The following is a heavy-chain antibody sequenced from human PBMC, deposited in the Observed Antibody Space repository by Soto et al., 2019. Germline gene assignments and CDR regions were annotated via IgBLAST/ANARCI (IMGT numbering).Heavy chain of an antibody. D-gene: IGHD3-16*01. CDR1: GDSVSSNSAT. J-gene: IGHJ5*01. V-gene: IGHV6-1*01. CDR3: ARLIGNSWLDS. CDR2: TYYRSKWYN. Sequence: QVQLQQSGPGLVKPSQTLSLTCAISGDSVSSNSATWDWIRRSPSRGLEWLGRTYYRSKWYNDYAVSVKSRITINPDTSNNQLSLQLNSVTPDDTAVYYCARLIGNSWLDSWGHGTLVTVSS.